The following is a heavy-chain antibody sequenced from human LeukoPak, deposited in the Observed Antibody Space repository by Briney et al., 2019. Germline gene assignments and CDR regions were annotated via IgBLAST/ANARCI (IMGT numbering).Heavy chain of an antibody. CDR2: INPNSGGT. CDR3: AFHTRYCSSTSCSDY. D-gene: IGHD2-2*01. V-gene: IGHV1-2*02. Sequence: ASVKVSCKASGYTFTGYYMHWVRQAPGQGLEWMGWINPNSGGTNYAQKFQGRVTMTRDTSISTAYMELGRLRSDDTAVYYCAFHTRYCSSTSCSDYWGQGTLVTVSS. CDR1: GYTFTGYY. J-gene: IGHJ4*02.